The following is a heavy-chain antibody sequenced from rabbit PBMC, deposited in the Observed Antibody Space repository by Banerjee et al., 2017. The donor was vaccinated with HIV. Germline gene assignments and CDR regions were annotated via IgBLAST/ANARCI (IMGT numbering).Heavy chain of an antibody. Sequence: QSLEESGGDLVKPGASLTLTCTASGFSFSSSYWICWVRQAPGKGLEWIACIYGGSSGATYYASWAKGRFTISKTSSTTVTLQMTSLTAADTATYFCARRYGGDGYATDLWGPGTLVTVS. J-gene: IGHJ4*01. V-gene: IGHV1S40*01. CDR2: IYGGSSGAT. CDR1: GFSFSSSYW. CDR3: ARRYGGDGYATDL. D-gene: IGHD6-1*01.